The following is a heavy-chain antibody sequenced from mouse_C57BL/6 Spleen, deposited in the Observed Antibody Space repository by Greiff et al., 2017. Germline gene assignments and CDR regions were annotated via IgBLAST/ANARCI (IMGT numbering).Heavy chain of an antibody. CDR1: GYTFTSYW. CDR3: ASSPANPSWFAY. CDR2: IYPGSGST. Sequence: QVQLQQPGAELVKPGASVTMSCKASGYTFTSYWITWVKQRPGQGLEWIGDIYPGSGSTNYNEKFKSKATLTVDTSSSTAYMPLSSLTSEDSAVYYCASSPANPSWFAYWGQGTLVTVSA. J-gene: IGHJ3*01. V-gene: IGHV1-55*01.